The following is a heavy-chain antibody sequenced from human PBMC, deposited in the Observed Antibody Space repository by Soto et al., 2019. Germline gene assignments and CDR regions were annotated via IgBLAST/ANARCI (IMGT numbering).Heavy chain of an antibody. Sequence: EVQLVESGGGLVKPGGSLRLSCAASGFTFNTYDMNWVRQAPGKGLEWVSSITTRSAYIYYADSLMGRITISRDIAKNSLFLHMNSLSPEDTAVYYVVRSGTARLLRHNWCDTWGQGTLVTVSS. V-gene: IGHV3-21*01. J-gene: IGHJ5*02. CDR3: VRSGTARLLRHNWCDT. CDR1: GFTFNTYD. CDR2: ITTRSAYI. D-gene: IGHD2-21*01.